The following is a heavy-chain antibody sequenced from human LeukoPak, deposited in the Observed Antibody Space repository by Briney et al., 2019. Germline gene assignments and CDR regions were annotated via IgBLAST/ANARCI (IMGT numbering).Heavy chain of an antibody. CDR3: ARDPAGYGEYSRASYYGMDV. J-gene: IGHJ6*02. V-gene: IGHV1-18*01. CDR1: GYTFTSYG. CDR2: ISAYNGNT. D-gene: IGHD4-17*01. Sequence: ASVKVSCKASGYTFTSYGISWVRQAPGQGLEWMGWISAYNGNTNYAQKLQGRVTMTTDTSTSTAYMELRSLRSDDTAVYYCARDPAGYGEYSRASYYGMDVWGQGTTVTVS.